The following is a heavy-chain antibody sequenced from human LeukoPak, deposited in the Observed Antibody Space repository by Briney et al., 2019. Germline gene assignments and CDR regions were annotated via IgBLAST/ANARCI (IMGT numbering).Heavy chain of an antibody. CDR1: GFTVSSNY. CDR3: ARTFYFDSSGYYYDY. CDR2: IYTGGSA. J-gene: IGHJ4*02. V-gene: IGHV3-53*01. D-gene: IGHD3-22*01. Sequence: PGGSLRLSCTASGFTVSSNYMSWVRQAPGKGLEWVSLIYTGGSAYYTDSVKGRFTISRDNSKNTLYLQMNSLRAEDTAVYYCARTFYFDSSGYYYDYWGQGTLVAVSS.